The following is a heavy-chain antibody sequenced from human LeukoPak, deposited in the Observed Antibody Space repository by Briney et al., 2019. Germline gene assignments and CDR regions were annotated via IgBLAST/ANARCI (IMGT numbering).Heavy chain of an antibody. CDR3: ASLVVPAAKDAFDI. D-gene: IGHD2-2*01. J-gene: IGHJ3*02. Sequence: PGGSLRLSCAASGFTFSSYEMNWVRQAPGKGLEWVSYISSSGSTIYYADSVKGRFTISRDNAKNSLYLQMNSLRAEDTAVYYCASLVVPAAKDAFDIWGQGTMVTVSS. V-gene: IGHV3-48*03. CDR2: ISSSGSTI. CDR1: GFTFSSYE.